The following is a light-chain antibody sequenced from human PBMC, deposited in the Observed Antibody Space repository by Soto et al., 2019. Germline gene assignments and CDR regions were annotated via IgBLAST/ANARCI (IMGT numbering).Light chain of an antibody. CDR1: SSNIGAGYD. CDR3: QSFDSSLTVWV. V-gene: IGLV1-40*01. J-gene: IGLJ3*02. CDR2: ASN. Sequence: QSALTQPHSVSGAPGQRVTISCTGSSSNIGAGYDVQWYQQLPGTVPKLLIYASNNRPSGVPDRFSGSKSDTSASLAITGLQAEDEADYYCQSFDSSLTVWVFGGGTKLTVL.